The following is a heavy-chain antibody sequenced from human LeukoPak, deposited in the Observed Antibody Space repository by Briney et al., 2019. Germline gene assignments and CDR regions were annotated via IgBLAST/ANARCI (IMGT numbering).Heavy chain of an antibody. CDR3: ARDFSSSWYGPEGNWFDP. CDR1: GGSISSSSYY. CDR2: IYYSGST. D-gene: IGHD6-13*01. Sequence: SETLSLTCTVSGGSISSSSYYWGWIRQPPGKGLEWIGSIYYSGSTYYNPSLKSRVTISVDTSKNQFSLKLSSVTAADTAVYYCARDFSSSWYGPEGNWFDPWGQGTLVTVSS. J-gene: IGHJ5*02. V-gene: IGHV4-39*02.